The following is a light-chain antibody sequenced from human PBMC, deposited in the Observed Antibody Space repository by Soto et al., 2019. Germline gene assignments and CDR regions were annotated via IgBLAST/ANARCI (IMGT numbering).Light chain of an antibody. J-gene: IGKJ2*01. CDR2: GAS. CDR3: QEYGSSPYT. CDR1: QSVSRNY. V-gene: IGKV3-20*01. Sequence: EIVVTQSPGTLSCSPGERVTLSCRASQSVSRNYLAWYQQKPGQAPRLLIYGASRRATGIPDRFSGSGSGTDFPLTISRLEPEDFAVYYCQEYGSSPYTFGQGTKLEIK.